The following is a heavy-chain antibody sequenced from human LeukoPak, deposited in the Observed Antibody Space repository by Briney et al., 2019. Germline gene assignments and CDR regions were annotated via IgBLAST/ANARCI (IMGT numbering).Heavy chain of an antibody. CDR2: INHSGST. J-gene: IGHJ3*02. V-gene: IGHV4-34*01. CDR3: ASPRLGGAFDI. D-gene: IGHD7-27*01. CDR1: VGSFSGYY. Sequence: SETLSLTCGFWVGSFSGYYWSWIRQPPGKGLEWIGEINHSGSTNYNPSLKSRVTISVDTSKNQFSLKLSSVTAADTAVYYCASPRLGGAFDIWGQGTMVTVSS.